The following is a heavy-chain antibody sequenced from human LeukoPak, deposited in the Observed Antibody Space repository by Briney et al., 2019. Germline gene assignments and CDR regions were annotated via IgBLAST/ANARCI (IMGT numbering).Heavy chain of an antibody. CDR3: TSYGNNDY. CDR1: GCIFSNAW. Sequence: GGSLRLSCAASGCIFSNAWMSWVRQAPGKGLEWVGRIKSKADGGTIDYAAPVIGRFTISRDDSKNTLHLQMNSLKTEDTAVYYCTSYGNNDYWGQGTLVTVSS. D-gene: IGHD4-11*01. CDR2: IKSKADGGTI. J-gene: IGHJ4*02. V-gene: IGHV3-15*01.